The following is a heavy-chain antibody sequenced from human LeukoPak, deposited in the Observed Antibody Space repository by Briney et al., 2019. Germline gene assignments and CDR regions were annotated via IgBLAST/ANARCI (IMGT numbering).Heavy chain of an antibody. CDR1: GYNFATAW. D-gene: IGHD1-26*01. J-gene: IGHJ4*02. Sequence: GESLKISCKASGYNFATAWIAWVRQMPGKGLEWMGIVYPGDSDTKYNPSFQGHVTISADKSITTAYLQWASLKASDTAMYYCARHESGSYISDWGQGTLVTVSS. CDR2: VYPGDSDT. CDR3: ARHESGSYISD. V-gene: IGHV5-51*01.